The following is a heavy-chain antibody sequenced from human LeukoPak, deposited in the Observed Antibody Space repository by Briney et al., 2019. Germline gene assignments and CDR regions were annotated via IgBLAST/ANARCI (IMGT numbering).Heavy chain of an antibody. J-gene: IGHJ4*02. Sequence: GGSLRLSCATSGFNFNDYGFTWVRQVPGKGLEWVAGINWRGGITGYGDSMKGRFTISRDNAKNSVFLQMNSLRAEDTAFYYCVRVGGANFGVVITYLXSWGQGTPVT. D-gene: IGHD3-3*01. CDR3: VRVGGANFGVVITYLXS. V-gene: IGHV3-20*04. CDR1: GFNFNDYG. CDR2: INWRGGIT.